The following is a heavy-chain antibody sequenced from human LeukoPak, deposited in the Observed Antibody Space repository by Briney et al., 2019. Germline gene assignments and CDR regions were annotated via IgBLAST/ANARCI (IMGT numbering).Heavy chain of an antibody. Sequence: SVKVSCKASGGTFSSYAISWVRQAPGQGLEWMGGIIPIFGTANYAQKFQGRVTITTDESTSTAYMELSSLRSEDTAVYYCASTNYVTSWGENYYYYYYMDVWAKGTTVTVSS. CDR3: ASTNYVTSWGENYYYYYYMDV. J-gene: IGHJ6*03. V-gene: IGHV1-69*05. D-gene: IGHD3-10*02. CDR1: GGTFSSYA. CDR2: IIPIFGTA.